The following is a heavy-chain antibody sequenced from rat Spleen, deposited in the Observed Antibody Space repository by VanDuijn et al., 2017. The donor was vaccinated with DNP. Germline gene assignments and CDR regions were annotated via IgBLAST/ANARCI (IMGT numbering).Heavy chain of an antibody. CDR2: ISYDGGGT. V-gene: IGHV5-7*01. Sequence: EVQLVESGGGLVQPGRSLKLSCAASRFTFSDYNMAWVRQAPKTGLEWVATISYDGGGTFYRDSVKGRFTISRDNTKSSLYLQMNSLKSEDTATYYCAGYYSSSDAMDAWGQGTSVTVSS. D-gene: IGHD1-2*01. CDR3: AGYYSSSDAMDA. J-gene: IGHJ4*01. CDR1: RFTFSDYN.